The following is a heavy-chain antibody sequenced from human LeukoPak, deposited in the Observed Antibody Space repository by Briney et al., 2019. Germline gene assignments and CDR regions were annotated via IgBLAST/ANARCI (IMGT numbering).Heavy chain of an antibody. V-gene: IGHV3-7*01. CDR1: GFTFSSYW. Sequence: PGGSLRLSCAASGFTFSSYWMSWVRQAPGKGLEWVANIKQDGSEKYYVDSVKGRFTISRDNAKNSLYLQMNSLRAEDTAVYYCARTHYCSSTSCSYYFDYWGQGTLVTVSS. CDR2: IKQDGSEK. D-gene: IGHD2-2*01. CDR3: ARTHYCSSTSCSYYFDY. J-gene: IGHJ4*02.